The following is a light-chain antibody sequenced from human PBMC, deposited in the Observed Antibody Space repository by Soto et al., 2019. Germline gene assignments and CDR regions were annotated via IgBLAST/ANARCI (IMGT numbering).Light chain of an antibody. CDR3: QQYNSYSRT. J-gene: IGKJ1*01. V-gene: IGKV1-5*03. CDR1: QSISSW. Sequence: DIQMTQSPSPLSASVGDRVTITCRASQSISSWLAWYQQKPGKAPKLLIYTASSLESGVPSRFSGSGSGTEFTLTISSLQPDDCATYYCQQYNSYSRTFGQGTKVESK. CDR2: TAS.